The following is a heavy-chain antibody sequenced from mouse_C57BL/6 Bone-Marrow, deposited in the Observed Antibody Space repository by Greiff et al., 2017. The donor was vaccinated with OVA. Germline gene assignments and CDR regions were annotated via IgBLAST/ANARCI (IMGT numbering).Heavy chain of an antibody. CDR2: IYPRSGNT. D-gene: IGHD1-1*01. CDR1: GYTFTSYG. V-gene: IGHV1-81*01. CDR3: AREHYYGSSYGAY. Sequence: VQGVESGAELARPGASVKLSCKASGYTFTSYGISWVKQRTGQGLEWIGEIYPRSGNTYYNEKFKGKATLTADKSSSTAYMELRSLTSEDSAVYFCAREHYYGSSYGAYWGQGTLVTVSA. J-gene: IGHJ3*01.